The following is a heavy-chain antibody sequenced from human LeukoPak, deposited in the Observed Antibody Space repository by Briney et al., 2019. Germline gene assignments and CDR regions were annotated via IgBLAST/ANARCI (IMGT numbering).Heavy chain of an antibody. CDR2: INPNSGGT. Sequence: ASVKVSCKASGYSFTVYYMHWVRQAPGQGLEWMGRINPNSGGTNYAQKFQGRVTMTRDTSINTAYMELSRLTSVDTAVYYCARRDVQRPNDDFWGQGTLVTVSS. D-gene: IGHD5-24*01. CDR3: ARRDVQRPNDDF. CDR1: GYSFTVYY. V-gene: IGHV1-2*06. J-gene: IGHJ4*02.